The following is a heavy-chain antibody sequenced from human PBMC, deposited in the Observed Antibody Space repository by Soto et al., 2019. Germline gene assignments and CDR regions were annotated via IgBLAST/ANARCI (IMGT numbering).Heavy chain of an antibody. D-gene: IGHD2-15*01. Sequence: ASVKVSCKASGYTFTGYYMHWVRQAPGQGLEWMGWINPNSGGTNYAQKFQGRVTMTRDTSISTAYMELSRLRSDDTAVYYCARVPEGYCSGSSCYDLDYWGQGTLVTVSS. CDR1: GYTFTGYY. CDR2: INPNSGGT. J-gene: IGHJ4*02. CDR3: ARVPEGYCSGSSCYDLDY. V-gene: IGHV1-2*02.